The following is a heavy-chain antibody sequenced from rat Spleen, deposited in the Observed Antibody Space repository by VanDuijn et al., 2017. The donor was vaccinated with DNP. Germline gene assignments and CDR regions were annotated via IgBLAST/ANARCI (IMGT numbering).Heavy chain of an antibody. J-gene: IGHJ2*01. V-gene: IGHV5-20*01. Sequence: EVQLVESGGGLVQPGRSMKLSCAASGFTFSSFAMAWVRQAPTKGLEWVASISYDGGNTYYRDSVKGRFTISRDNAKSSLYLQMDSLRSEDTSTYYCAKEGGGGDYFDYWGQGVMVTVSS. CDR1: GFTFSSFA. D-gene: IGHD4-3*01. CDR3: AKEGGGGDYFDY. CDR2: ISYDGGNT.